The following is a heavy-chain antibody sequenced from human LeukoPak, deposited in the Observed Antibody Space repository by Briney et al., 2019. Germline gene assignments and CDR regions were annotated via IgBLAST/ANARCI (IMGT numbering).Heavy chain of an antibody. Sequence: SETLSLTCAVYGGSFSGYYWSWIRQPPGKGLEWIGYIYYSGSTNYNPSLKSRVTISVDTSKNQFSLKLSSVTAADTAVYYCAREVGYYTAFDIWGQGTMVTVSS. V-gene: IGHV4-59*01. CDR3: AREVGYYTAFDI. J-gene: IGHJ3*02. CDR1: GGSFSGYY. CDR2: IYYSGST. D-gene: IGHD1-26*01.